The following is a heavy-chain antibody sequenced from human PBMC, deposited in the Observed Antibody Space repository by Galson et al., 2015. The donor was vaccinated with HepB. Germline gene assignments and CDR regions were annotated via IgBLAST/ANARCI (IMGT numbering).Heavy chain of an antibody. CDR2: ISAYNGNT. Sequence: SCKASGYTFNSYGMSWVRQAPGQGLEWMGWISAYNGNTNYAQKFQDRLTMTTDTSTSTAYMELRSLRSDDTAVYYCARGRYDTSPPDSWGQGTLVTVSS. J-gene: IGHJ5*01. CDR3: ARGRYDTSPPDS. CDR1: GYTFNSYG. D-gene: IGHD3-22*01. V-gene: IGHV1-18*01.